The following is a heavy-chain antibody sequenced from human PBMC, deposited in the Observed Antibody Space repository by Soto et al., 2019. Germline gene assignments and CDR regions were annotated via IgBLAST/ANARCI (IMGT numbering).Heavy chain of an antibody. J-gene: IGHJ6*02. CDR1: GYTFSNFA. Sequence: ASVKVSCKASGYTFSNFAMHWVRQAPGQRLEWMGWINPGNGNTKYSQTFQGRVTITRDTSASTAYMELSSLRSEDTAVYYCAPAVAPGVKTIYHYYGLDVWG. D-gene: IGHD6-19*01. CDR2: INPGNGNT. V-gene: IGHV1-3*01. CDR3: APAVAPGVKTIYHYYGLDV.